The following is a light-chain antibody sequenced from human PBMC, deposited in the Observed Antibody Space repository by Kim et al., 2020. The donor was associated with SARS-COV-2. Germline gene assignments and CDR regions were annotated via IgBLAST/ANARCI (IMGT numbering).Light chain of an antibody. J-gene: IGKJ1*01. CDR1: QSVSSSY. Sequence: SLGERATLSCRASQSVSSSYLAWYQQKPGQAPRLLIYGASSRATGIPDRFSGSGSGTDFILTISRLEPEDFAVYYCQQYGNSPQTFGQGTKVDIK. CDR3: QQYGNSPQT. CDR2: GAS. V-gene: IGKV3-20*01.